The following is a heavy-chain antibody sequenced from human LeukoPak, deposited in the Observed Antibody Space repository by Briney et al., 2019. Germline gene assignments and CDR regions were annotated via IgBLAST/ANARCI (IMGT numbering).Heavy chain of an antibody. CDR2: IYSDGNN. CDR3: ARDPSYSSGWYDC. V-gene: IGHV4-4*07. D-gene: IGHD6-19*01. J-gene: IGHJ4*02. CDR1: GGSISSYY. Sequence: SETLSLTCTVSGGSISSYYWSWIRQTAGKGLEWIGRIYSDGNNNYNPSLKSRVTMSVDTSRNQVSLKLRSVSAADTAVYHCARDPSYSSGWYDCWGQGTLVTVSS.